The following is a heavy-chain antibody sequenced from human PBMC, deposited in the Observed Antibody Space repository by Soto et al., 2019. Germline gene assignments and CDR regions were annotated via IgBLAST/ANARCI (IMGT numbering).Heavy chain of an antibody. J-gene: IGHJ5*02. D-gene: IGHD5-18*01. Sequence: QVQLVQSGAEVKKPGASVKVSCKASGYTFTGYYMHWVRQAPGQGLEWMGWINPNSGGTNYAQKFQGRVTMTRDTASSQALLELSRLRSDETAVYCWSRVYARDSYCYLEPCNWFDPWGQGTLVTVSS. CDR1: GYTFTGYY. CDR2: INPNSGGT. CDR3: SRVYARDSYCYLEPCNWFDP. V-gene: IGHV1-2*02.